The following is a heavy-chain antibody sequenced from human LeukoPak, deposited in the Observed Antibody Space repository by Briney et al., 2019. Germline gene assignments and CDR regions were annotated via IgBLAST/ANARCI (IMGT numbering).Heavy chain of an antibody. J-gene: IGHJ4*02. CDR1: GGSFSGYY. Sequence: ASETLSLTCAVYGGSFSGYYWSWIRQPPGKGLEWIGEINHSGSTNYNPSLKSRVTISVDASKNQFSLKLTSVTAADTAVYYCVRHTSSGWYQVVYWGQGTPVTVSS. D-gene: IGHD6-19*01. CDR3: VRHTSSGWYQVVY. CDR2: INHSGST. V-gene: IGHV4-34*01.